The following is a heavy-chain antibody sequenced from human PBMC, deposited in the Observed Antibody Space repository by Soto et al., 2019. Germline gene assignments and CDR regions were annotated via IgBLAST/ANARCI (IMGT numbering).Heavy chain of an antibody. CDR3: AKDIPRTASLDAFDI. CDR2: ISWDGGST. CDR1: GFTFDDYT. D-gene: IGHD1-1*01. V-gene: IGHV3-43*01. Sequence: GGSLRLSCAASGFTFDDYTMHWVRQAPAKGLEWVSLISWDGGSTYYADSVKGRFTISRDNSKNSLYLQMNSLRTEDTALYYCAKDIPRTASLDAFDIWGQGTMVTVSS. J-gene: IGHJ3*02.